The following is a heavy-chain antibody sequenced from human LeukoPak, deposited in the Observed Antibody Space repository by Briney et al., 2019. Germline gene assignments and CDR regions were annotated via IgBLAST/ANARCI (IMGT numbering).Heavy chain of an antibody. CDR2: IYYSGST. CDR1: GGSISSYY. V-gene: IGHV4-59*01. D-gene: IGHD2-2*01. J-gene: IGHJ4*02. Sequence: SETLSLTCTVSGGSISSYYWSWIRQPPGKGLEWIGYIYYSGSTNYNPSLKSRVTISVDTSKNQFSLKLSSVTAADKAVYYCARESVVPAATGFDYWGQGTLVTVSS. CDR3: ARESVVPAATGFDY.